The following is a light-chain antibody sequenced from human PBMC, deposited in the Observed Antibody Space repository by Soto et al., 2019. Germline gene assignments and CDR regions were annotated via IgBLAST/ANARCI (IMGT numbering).Light chain of an antibody. CDR2: DAS. Sequence: EIVLTQSPATLSLSLGERATLSCRASQSVSSYLAWFQQKPGQAPRLLIYDASNSATGVPARFSGSGSGTDFKLTISSLEPEDCAVYYCQQRSSWPGTFGQGTRLEIK. J-gene: IGKJ5*01. CDR1: QSVSSY. V-gene: IGKV3-11*01. CDR3: QQRSSWPGT.